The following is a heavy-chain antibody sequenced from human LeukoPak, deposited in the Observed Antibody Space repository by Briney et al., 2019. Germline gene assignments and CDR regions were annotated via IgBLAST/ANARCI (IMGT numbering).Heavy chain of an antibody. CDR2: IIPIFGTA. CDR1: GGTFSSYA. CDR3: ARVGEPRDYYYYMDV. J-gene: IGHJ6*03. V-gene: IGHV1-69*05. D-gene: IGHD1-14*01. Sequence: ASVKVSCKASGGTFSSYAISWVRQAPGQGLEWMGGIIPIFGTASYAQKFQGRVTITTDESTSTAYMELSSLRSEDTAVYYCARVGEPRDYYYYMDVWGKGTTVTVSS.